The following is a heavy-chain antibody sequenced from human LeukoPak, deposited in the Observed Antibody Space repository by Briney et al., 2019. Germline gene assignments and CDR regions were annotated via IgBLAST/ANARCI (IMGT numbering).Heavy chain of an antibody. J-gene: IGHJ4*02. CDR3: ATLRGRDGYNIPIDY. CDR1: GYTLTELS. D-gene: IGHD5-24*01. V-gene: IGHV1-24*01. CDR2: FDPEDGET. Sequence: GASVKVSCKLCGYTLTELSMHWVRQAPGKGLEWMGGFDPEDGETIYAQKFQGRVTMTEDTSTDTAYMELSSLRSEDTAVYYCATLRGRDGYNIPIDYWGQGTLVTVSS.